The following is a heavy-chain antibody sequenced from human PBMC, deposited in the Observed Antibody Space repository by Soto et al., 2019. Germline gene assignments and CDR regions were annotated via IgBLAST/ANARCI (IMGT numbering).Heavy chain of an antibody. D-gene: IGHD5-12*01. Sequence: GGSLRLSCAAFGFTFSSYGMHWVRQAPGKGLEWVALISYDGRNKFYADSVRGRFAISRDNAKSRLYLQMDSLRADDTSFYFCARDKFSDIVATNRYYYGMDVWGQGTTVTVSS. CDR3: ARDKFSDIVATNRYYYGMDV. CDR1: GFTFSSYG. V-gene: IGHV3-30*03. J-gene: IGHJ6*02. CDR2: ISYDGRNK.